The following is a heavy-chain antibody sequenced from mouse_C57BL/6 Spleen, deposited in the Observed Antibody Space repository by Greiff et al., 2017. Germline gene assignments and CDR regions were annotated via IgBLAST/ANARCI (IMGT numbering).Heavy chain of an antibody. Sequence: VQLQQSGPELVKPGASVKISCKASGYSFTGYYMHWVKQSHGNILDWIGYIYPYNGVSSYNQKFKGKATLTVDKSSSTAYMQLRSLTSEDSAVXYGARQDYYGSSYDGDFDDWGQGTTLTVSS. J-gene: IGHJ2*01. D-gene: IGHD1-1*01. V-gene: IGHV1-31*01. CDR1: GYSFTGYY. CDR3: ARQDYYGSSYDGDFDD. CDR2: IYPYNGVS.